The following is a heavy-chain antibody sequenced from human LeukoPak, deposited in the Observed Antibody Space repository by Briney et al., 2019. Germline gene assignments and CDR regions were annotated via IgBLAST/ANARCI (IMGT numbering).Heavy chain of an antibody. J-gene: IGHJ6*02. V-gene: IGHV3-23*01. CDR2: IGSDGKT. Sequence: GGSLSLSIDASGFPSSSHPITWVCQAPGKGLEWVSSIGSDGKTHYSESVKGRFVISRDNFGGMVFLQLNSLRVEDTALYYCARDVHYYLAMNVWSQGTTVTVSS. CDR1: GFPSSSHP. D-gene: IGHD3-10*01. CDR3: ARDVHYYLAMNV.